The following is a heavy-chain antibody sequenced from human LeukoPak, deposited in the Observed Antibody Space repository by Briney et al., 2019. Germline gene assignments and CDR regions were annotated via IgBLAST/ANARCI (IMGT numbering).Heavy chain of an antibody. CDR3: AREGSYPPYYFDY. J-gene: IGHJ4*02. Sequence: GGSLRLSCAASGFTFSSYAMHWVRQAPGKGLEWVAVISYDGSNKYYADSVKGRFTISRDNSKNTLYLQMNSLRAEDTAVYYCAREGSYPPYYFDYWGQGTLVTVSS. CDR2: ISYDGSNK. V-gene: IGHV3-30-3*01. D-gene: IGHD1-26*01. CDR1: GFTFSSYA.